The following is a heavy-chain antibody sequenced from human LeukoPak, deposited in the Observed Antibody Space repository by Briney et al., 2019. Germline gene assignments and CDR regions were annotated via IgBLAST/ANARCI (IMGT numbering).Heavy chain of an antibody. V-gene: IGHV1-69*05. CDR3: ARGERHIPIYY. CDR1: GGSFSNYA. J-gene: IGHJ4*02. D-gene: IGHD2-21*01. CDR2: IIPLFGSP. Sequence: SVNVSCKASGGSFSNYAISWVRQAPGQGLEWMGGIIPLFGSPTYAQKSQGRVTITTDESTTTSYMELSSLRSDDTAVFYCARGERHIPIYYWGQGTLVTVSS.